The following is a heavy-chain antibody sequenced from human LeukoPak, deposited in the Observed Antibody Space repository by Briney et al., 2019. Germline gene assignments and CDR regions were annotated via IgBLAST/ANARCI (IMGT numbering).Heavy chain of an antibody. CDR2: INYSGNT. Sequence: SETLSLTCTVSGDSLSTYYWNWIRQSPGKGLEWIAYINYSGNTNYNPSLKSRVTVSVDTSKNQFSLKLNSVTAADTAVYFCARQVVAVAGTGYFDYWGQGTLVTVSS. CDR1: GDSLSTYY. CDR3: ARQVVAVAGTGYFDY. D-gene: IGHD6-19*01. J-gene: IGHJ4*02. V-gene: IGHV4-59*08.